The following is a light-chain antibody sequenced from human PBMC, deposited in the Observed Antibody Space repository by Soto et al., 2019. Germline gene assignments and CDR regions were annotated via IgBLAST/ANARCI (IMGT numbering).Light chain of an antibody. CDR1: EDIDTS. V-gene: IGKV1-6*02. Sequence: IQMTQSPSTLSVSLGDRITITCRASEDIDTSLAWFQQKPGKAPKLLIFDASNLQSGVPSRFSGSGSGTDFTLTISRLQPEDFATYYCLQLYNFSWTFGQGTKVEIK. J-gene: IGKJ1*01. CDR3: LQLYNFSWT. CDR2: DAS.